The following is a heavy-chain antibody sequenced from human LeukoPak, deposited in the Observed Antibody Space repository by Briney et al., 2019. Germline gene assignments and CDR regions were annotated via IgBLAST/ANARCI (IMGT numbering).Heavy chain of an antibody. CDR3: ARNKPLDPFDI. V-gene: IGHV4-59*01. CDR1: GGSISTYY. CDR2: IYYSGST. Sequence: SETLSLTCTVSGGSISTYYWSWIRQPPGKGLEWIGYIYYSGSTYYNPSLKSRVTISVDTSMNQFSLKLNGVTAADTAVYYCARNKPLDPFDIWGQGTMVTVSS. J-gene: IGHJ3*02. D-gene: IGHD1/OR15-1a*01.